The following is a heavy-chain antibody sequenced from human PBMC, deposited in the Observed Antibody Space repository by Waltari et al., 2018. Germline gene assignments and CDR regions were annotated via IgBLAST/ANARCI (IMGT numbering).Heavy chain of an antibody. V-gene: IGHV3-23*01. D-gene: IGHD3-9*01. Sequence: EVQLLESGGGLVQPGESLRLSCAASGFTFSSYAMSWVRQAPGKGLEWVSAISGSGGSTYYADSVKGRFTISRDNAKNTLYLQMNSLRAEDTAVYYCAKHPILRYFDWLNYYFDYWGQGTLVTVSS. CDR1: GFTFSSYA. CDR2: ISGSGGST. CDR3: AKHPILRYFDWLNYYFDY. J-gene: IGHJ4*02.